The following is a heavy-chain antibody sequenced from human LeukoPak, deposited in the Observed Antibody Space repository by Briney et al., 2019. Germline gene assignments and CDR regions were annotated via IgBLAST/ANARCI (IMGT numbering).Heavy chain of an antibody. Sequence: PSETLSLTCAVSGGSISSGGYSWSWIRQPPGKGLEWIGEINHSGSTNYNPSLKSRVTISVDTSKNQFSLKLSSVTAADTAVYYCASEDHDYGDGWGQGTLVTVSS. V-gene: IGHV4-30-2*01. CDR2: INHSGST. D-gene: IGHD4-17*01. CDR1: GGSISSGGYS. J-gene: IGHJ4*02. CDR3: ASEDHDYGDG.